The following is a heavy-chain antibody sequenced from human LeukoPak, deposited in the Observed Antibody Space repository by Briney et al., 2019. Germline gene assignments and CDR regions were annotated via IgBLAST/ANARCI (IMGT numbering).Heavy chain of an antibody. Sequence: PSETLSLTCTVSGGSISSYYWSWIRQSPGKGLEWIGSIYYSGSTDYNPSLKSRVSISVDTSKNQFSLKLSSVTAADTAVYYCARHVLSYYLYYMDVWGKGTTVTVSS. V-gene: IGHV4-59*08. CDR2: IYYSGST. J-gene: IGHJ6*03. D-gene: IGHD3-16*01. CDR1: GGSISSYY. CDR3: ARHVLSYYLYYMDV.